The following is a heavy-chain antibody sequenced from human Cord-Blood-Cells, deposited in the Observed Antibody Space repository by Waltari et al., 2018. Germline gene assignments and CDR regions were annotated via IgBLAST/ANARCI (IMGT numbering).Heavy chain of an antibody. D-gene: IGHD2-15*01. Sequence: QVQLQESGPGLVKPSETLSLTCTVSGGSISSYYCSWIRPPPGTGLEWIGYIYYSGSTNYNPSLKSRVTISVDTSKNQFSLKLSSVTAADTAVYYCARGEVVVVAATSYYYGMDVWGQGTTVTVSS. CDR1: GGSISSYY. CDR2: IYYSGST. V-gene: IGHV4-59*01. J-gene: IGHJ6*02. CDR3: ARGEVVVVAATSYYYGMDV.